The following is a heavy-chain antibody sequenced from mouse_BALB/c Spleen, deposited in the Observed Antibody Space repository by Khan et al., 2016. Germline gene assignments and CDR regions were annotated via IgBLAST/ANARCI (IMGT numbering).Heavy chain of an antibody. Sequence: VQLKQSGAEFVKPGASVKLSCTASGFNIKDTYIHWVKQSPEQGLEWIGGIDPANGNTKFDPKFQGKATITTDTSSNTAYLQLSGLTSEDTAVYYCVRPFYDGYYGFAYWGQGTLVTVSA. J-gene: IGHJ3*01. CDR3: VRPFYDGYYGFAY. V-gene: IGHV14-3*02. D-gene: IGHD2-3*01. CDR1: GFNIKDTY. CDR2: IDPANGNT.